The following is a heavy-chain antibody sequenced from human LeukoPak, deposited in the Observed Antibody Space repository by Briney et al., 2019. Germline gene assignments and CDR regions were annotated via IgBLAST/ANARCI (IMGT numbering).Heavy chain of an antibody. CDR2: ISSSSSYI. Sequence: PGGSLRLSCAASGFTFSSYSMNWVRQAPGKGLEWVSSISSSSSYIYYADSVKGRFTISRDNAKNSLYLQMNSLRAEDTAVYYCAKDMASYYYDSSGYYYGYFDYWGQGTLVTVSS. V-gene: IGHV3-21*01. CDR3: AKDMASYYYDSSGYYYGYFDY. J-gene: IGHJ4*02. D-gene: IGHD3-22*01. CDR1: GFTFSSYS.